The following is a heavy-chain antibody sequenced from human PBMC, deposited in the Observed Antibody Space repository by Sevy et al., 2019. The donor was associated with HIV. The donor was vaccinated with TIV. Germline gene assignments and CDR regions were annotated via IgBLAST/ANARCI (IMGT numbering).Heavy chain of an antibody. V-gene: IGHV3-15*01. D-gene: IGHD6-19*01. CDR3: SRYIAVAGREGYYYYYGMDV. J-gene: IGHJ6*02. Sequence: GGSLRLSCAASGSTFSNAWMSWVRQAPGKGLEWVGRIKSKTDGGTTDYAAPVKGRFTISRDDSKNTLYLQMNSLKTEDTAVYYCSRYIAVAGREGYYYYYGMDVWGQGTTVTVSS. CDR2: IKSKTDGGTT. CDR1: GSTFSNAW.